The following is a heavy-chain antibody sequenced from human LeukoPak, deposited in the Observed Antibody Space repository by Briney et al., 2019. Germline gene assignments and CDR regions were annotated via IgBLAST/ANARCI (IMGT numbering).Heavy chain of an antibody. CDR3: ARAGGSWEVNFDY. V-gene: IGHV3-7*01. J-gene: IGHJ4*02. D-gene: IGHD2-15*01. CDR1: GFTFSNYR. CDR2: IKQDGSEK. Sequence: GGSLRLSCAASGFTFSNYRMTWVRQAPGKGLEWVANIKQDGSEKDYVDSVKGRFTISRDNAKNSLYLQMNSLRAEDTAVYYCARAGGSWEVNFDYWGQGTLVTVSS.